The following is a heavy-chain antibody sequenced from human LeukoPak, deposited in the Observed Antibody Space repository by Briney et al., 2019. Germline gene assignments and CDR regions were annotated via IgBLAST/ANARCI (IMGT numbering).Heavy chain of an antibody. Sequence: SETLSLTCTVSGASIISDTYYWGWIRQPPGKGLEWIGSIYYSGSTYYSPSLKSRVTMSVDTSKNQFSLKLSSVTAADTAVYCCARGLPELRYFDWLLPNWFDPWGQGTLVTVSS. CDR2: IYYSGST. CDR3: ARGLPELRYFDWLLPNWFDP. D-gene: IGHD3-9*01. J-gene: IGHJ5*02. V-gene: IGHV4-39*07. CDR1: GASIISDTYY.